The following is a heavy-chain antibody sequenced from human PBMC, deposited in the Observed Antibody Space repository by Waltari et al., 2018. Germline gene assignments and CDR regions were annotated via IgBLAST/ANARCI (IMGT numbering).Heavy chain of an antibody. CDR2: FDNGDGSGT. V-gene: IGHV3-74*01. J-gene: IGHJ6*04. CDR1: GSSLGTDC. Sequence: EGQLVESGGGLVQSGGSLRRPCEAAGSSLGTDCRLWARQGPGKGLVLVSRFDNGDGSGTSYSDSVKGRFTISRDNAKNTLYLQMNSLRAEDTGVYYCARDHYYSKDVWGTGTTVTVSS. CDR3: ARDHYYSKDV.